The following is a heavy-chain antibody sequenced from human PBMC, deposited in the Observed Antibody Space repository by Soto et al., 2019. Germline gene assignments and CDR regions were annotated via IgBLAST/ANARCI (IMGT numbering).Heavy chain of an antibody. CDR1: GGSISSSSYY. D-gene: IGHD3-16*01. Sequence: QLQLQESGAGLVKPSETLSLTCTVSGGSISSSSYYWGWIRQPPGKGLEWIGSIYYSGSTYYNPSLKSRVTISVDTSKNQCSLNLSSVTAADTAVYYCARRGGSPTIDYWGQGTLVTVSS. CDR3: ARRGGSPTIDY. V-gene: IGHV4-39*01. J-gene: IGHJ4*02. CDR2: IYYSGST.